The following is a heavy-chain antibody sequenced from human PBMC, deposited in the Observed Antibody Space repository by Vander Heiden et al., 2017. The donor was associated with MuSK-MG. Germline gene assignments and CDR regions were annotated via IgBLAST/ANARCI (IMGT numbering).Heavy chain of an antibody. J-gene: IGHJ5*02. D-gene: IGHD5-12*01. CDR2: INPNSGGT. V-gene: IGHV1-2*02. Sequence: HVQLVQSGAEVKKPGASVKVSCKASGYTFTGYYMPWVRPAPGQGLEWMGWINPNSGGTKYAQKFQGRVTMTRDTSISTAYMELSRLTSDDTAVYYCASAVGTITGPTEGWFDPWGQGTLVTVSS. CDR1: GYTFTGYY. CDR3: ASAVGTITGPTEGWFDP.